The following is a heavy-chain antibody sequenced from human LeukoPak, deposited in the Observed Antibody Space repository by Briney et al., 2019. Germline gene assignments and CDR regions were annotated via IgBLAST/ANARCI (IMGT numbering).Heavy chain of an antibody. CDR3: ARGQVVGATDFDY. D-gene: IGHD1-26*01. J-gene: IGHJ4*02. Sequence: GGSLRLSCAASGFTFSSYGMSWVRQAPGKGLEWVSAISGSGGSTYYADSVKGRFTISRDNSKNTLYLQMNSLRSDDTAVYYCARGQVVGATDFDYWGQGTLVTVSS. CDR2: ISGSGGST. V-gene: IGHV3-23*01. CDR1: GFTFSSYG.